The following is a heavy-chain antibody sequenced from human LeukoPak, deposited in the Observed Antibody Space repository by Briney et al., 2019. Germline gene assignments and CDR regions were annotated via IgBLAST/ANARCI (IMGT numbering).Heavy chain of an antibody. CDR2: IYYSGST. Sequence: PSETLSLTCAVYGGSFSGYYWSWIRQPPGKGLEWIGYIYYSGSTNYNPSLKSRVTISVDTSKNQFSLKLSSVTAADTAVYYCARGGDIVATNYFDYWGQGTLVTVSS. D-gene: IGHD5-12*01. V-gene: IGHV4-59*01. J-gene: IGHJ4*02. CDR3: ARGGDIVATNYFDY. CDR1: GGSFSGYY.